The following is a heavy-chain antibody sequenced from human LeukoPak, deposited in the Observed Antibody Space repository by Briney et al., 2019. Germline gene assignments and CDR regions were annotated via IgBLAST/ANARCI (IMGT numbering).Heavy chain of an antibody. V-gene: IGHV4-34*01. CDR1: GGSFSGYY. CDR3: ARADYDILTGYYPTFDY. J-gene: IGHJ4*02. D-gene: IGHD3-9*01. CDR2: INHSGST. Sequence: SETLSLTCAVYGGSFSGYYWSWIRQPPGKGLEWIGEINHSGSTNYNPSLKSRVTKSVDTSKNQFSLKLSSVTAADTAVYYCARADYDILTGYYPTFDYWGQGTLVTVSS.